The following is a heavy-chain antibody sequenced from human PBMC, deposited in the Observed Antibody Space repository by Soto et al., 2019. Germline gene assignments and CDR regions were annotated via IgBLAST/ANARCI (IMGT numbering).Heavy chain of an antibody. Sequence: QITLKESGPTLVKPTQTLTLTCTFSGFSLSSTRMAVGWIRQPPGKALEWLALIYWDDDKSYSPFLKSRLTTTKATSRTEVVLTMSNMDPGDTARYFCAHIVVAGLGYYFDYWGQGTLVTVSS. V-gene: IGHV2-5*02. CDR3: AHIVVAGLGYYFDY. CDR2: IYWDDDK. CDR1: GFSLSSTRMA. J-gene: IGHJ4*02. D-gene: IGHD6-19*01.